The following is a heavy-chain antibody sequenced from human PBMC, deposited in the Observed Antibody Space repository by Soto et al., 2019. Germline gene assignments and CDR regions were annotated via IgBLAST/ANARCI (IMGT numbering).Heavy chain of an antibody. V-gene: IGHV4-4*02. D-gene: IGHD3-10*01. J-gene: IGHJ3*02. CDR2: IYHSGST. CDR1: NASISSRKW. Sequence: SETLSLTCTVSNASISSRKWWTWVRQTPGKGLEWIGEIYHSGSTNHNPSLKSRVTMSVDKAKNQFSLKMTSVTAADTAVYYCASKFGELLADAFDIWGQGTVVTVSS. CDR3: ASKFGELLADAFDI.